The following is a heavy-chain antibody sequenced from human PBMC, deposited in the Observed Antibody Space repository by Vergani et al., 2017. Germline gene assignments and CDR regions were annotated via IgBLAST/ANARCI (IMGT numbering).Heavy chain of an antibody. J-gene: IGHJ4*02. Sequence: QVQLVQSGAEVKKPGSSVKVSCKASGGTFSSYALSWVRQAPGQGLEWMGGIIPIFGTANYAQKFQGRVTITADESTSTAYMELSSLISEDTAVYYCAGNVQQLAFDYWGQGTLVTVSS. D-gene: IGHD6-13*01. V-gene: IGHV1-69*01. CDR2: IIPIFGTA. CDR3: AGNVQQLAFDY. CDR1: GGTFSSYA.